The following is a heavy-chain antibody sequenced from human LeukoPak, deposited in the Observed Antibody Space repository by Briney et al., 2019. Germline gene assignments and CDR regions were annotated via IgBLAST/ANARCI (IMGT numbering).Heavy chain of an antibody. CDR3: AKFWQGSGSYLMAYAFDI. CDR2: ISGSGGST. J-gene: IGHJ3*02. V-gene: IGHV3-23*01. CDR1: GFTFSSYA. D-gene: IGHD3-10*01. Sequence: PGGSLRLSCAASGFTFSSYAMSWVRQAPGKGLEWVSAISGSGGSTDYADSVKGRFTISRDNSKNTLYLQMNSLRAEDTAVYYCAKFWQGSGSYLMAYAFDIWGQGTMVTVSS.